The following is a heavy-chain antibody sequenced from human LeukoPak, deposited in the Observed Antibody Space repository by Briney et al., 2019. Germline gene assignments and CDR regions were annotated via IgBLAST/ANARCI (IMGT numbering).Heavy chain of an antibody. Sequence: GGSLGLSCAASGFAFSSYTMNWVRQAPGKGLEWLSSFSSSPSHIYYADSVQGRFTISRGNAKNSLYLQMNSLRAEDTAVYYCAELGITMIGGVWGKGTTVTISS. CDR3: AELGITMIGGV. CDR2: FSSSPSHI. J-gene: IGHJ6*04. CDR1: GFAFSSYT. D-gene: IGHD3-10*02. V-gene: IGHV3-21*01.